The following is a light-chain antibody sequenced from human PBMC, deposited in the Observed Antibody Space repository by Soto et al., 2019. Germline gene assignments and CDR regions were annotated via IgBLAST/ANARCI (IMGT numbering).Light chain of an antibody. Sequence: IVVTQSPGILYLSPGERATLSCRASQSVTSTSLAWFQQKPGQAPRLLIYGASTRATGISDRFSGSGSGTDFTLTISRLEPEDLAVYYCQHYGDSPRTFGQGTKLVI. CDR1: QSVTSTS. CDR3: QHYGDSPRT. J-gene: IGKJ2*01. V-gene: IGKV3-20*01. CDR2: GAS.